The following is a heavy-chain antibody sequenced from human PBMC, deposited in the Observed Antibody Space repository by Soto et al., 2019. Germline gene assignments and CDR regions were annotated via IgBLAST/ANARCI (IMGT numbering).Heavy chain of an antibody. D-gene: IGHD3-3*01. CDR1: GFTFSSYG. J-gene: IGHJ6*02. V-gene: IGHV3-30*18. Sequence: GGSLRLSCAASGFTFSSYGIHWVRQAPGKGLEWVAFISYDGSNKYYTDSVKGRFTISRDNSKNTLYLQMNGLRGEDTAVYYCAKRRNVLRFLEWSSGMEVWGQGTTVTVSS. CDR2: ISYDGSNK. CDR3: AKRRNVLRFLEWSSGMEV.